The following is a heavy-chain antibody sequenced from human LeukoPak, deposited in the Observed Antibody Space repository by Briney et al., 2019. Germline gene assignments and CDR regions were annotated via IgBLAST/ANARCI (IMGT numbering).Heavy chain of an antibody. CDR1: GFPLGDYY. CDR2: ISSSGSTI. J-gene: IGHJ6*03. CDR3: ARNRKYSSGWVGGTLAYYYYMDV. V-gene: IGHV3-11*01. D-gene: IGHD6-19*01. Sequence: PGGSLRLSCASSGFPLGDYYMSWIRQSPGRGLESVSYISSSGSTIHDADSVKGRFTISRDNAKNSLYLEMNSLRADDTAVYYCARNRKYSSGWVGGTLAYYYYMDVRGNGATVTVSS.